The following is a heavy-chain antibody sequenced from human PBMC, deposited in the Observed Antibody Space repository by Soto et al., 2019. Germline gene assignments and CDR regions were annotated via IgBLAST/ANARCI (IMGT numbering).Heavy chain of an antibody. D-gene: IGHD3-22*01. V-gene: IGHV3-11*01. J-gene: IGHJ3*02. CDR2: ISSSGSTI. Sequence: GRSLRLSCAASGFTFSDYYMSWIRQAPGEGLEWVSYISSSGSTIYYADSVKGRFTISRDNAKNSLYLQMNSLRAEDTAVYYCARNYDSSGYYYVGDAFDIWGQGTMVTVSS. CDR1: GFTFSDYY. CDR3: ARNYDSSGYYYVGDAFDI.